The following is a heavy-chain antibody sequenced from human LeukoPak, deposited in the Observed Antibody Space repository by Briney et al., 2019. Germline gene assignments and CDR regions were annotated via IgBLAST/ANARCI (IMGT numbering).Heavy chain of an antibody. D-gene: IGHD6-19*01. V-gene: IGHV3-74*01. J-gene: IGHJ5*02. CDR1: GFTFSSYW. Sequence: GGSLRLSCAASGFTFSSYWMHWVRQAPGKGLVWVSRINSDGSTTSYADSVKGRFTISRDNAKNTLYLQMNSLRAEDTAAYYCARVPLSTRSSGWAGTFDPWGQGTLVTVSS. CDR2: INSDGSTT. CDR3: ARVPLSTRSSGWAGTFDP.